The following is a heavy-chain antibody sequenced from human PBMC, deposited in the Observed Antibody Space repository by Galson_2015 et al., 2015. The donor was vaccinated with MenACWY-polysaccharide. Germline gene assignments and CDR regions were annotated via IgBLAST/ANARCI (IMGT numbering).Heavy chain of an antibody. D-gene: IGHD2-21*02. CDR2: IYWDDDK. J-gene: IGHJ5*01. Sequence: PALVKPTQPLTLPCTFSGFSLTTNGVGVGWLRQSPGKALEGLAIIYWDDDKRYSPSLRNRLTINKDTSGKEVVLTMPDMDPVDTGTYYCAHRLGGSGDWDVGCFDSWGQGTLVTVSS. V-gene: IGHV2-5*02. CDR3: AHRLGGSGDWDVGCFDS. CDR1: GFSLTTNGVG.